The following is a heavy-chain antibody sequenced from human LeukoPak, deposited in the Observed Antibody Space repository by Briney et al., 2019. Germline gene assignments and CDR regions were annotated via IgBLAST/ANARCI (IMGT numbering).Heavy chain of an antibody. CDR1: GFTFSSYG. CDR2: IRDSGEA. V-gene: IGHV3-23*01. J-gene: IGHJ5*02. CDR3: ARDRAALHDWVEFDP. Sequence: PGGSLRLSCAASGFTFSSYGIYWVRQAPGKGLEWVGLIRDSGEAFYADFVRGRFAISRDESENTLYLQMNSLRGEDTAVYFCARDRAALHDWVEFDPWGQGNPVIASS. D-gene: IGHD3-9*01.